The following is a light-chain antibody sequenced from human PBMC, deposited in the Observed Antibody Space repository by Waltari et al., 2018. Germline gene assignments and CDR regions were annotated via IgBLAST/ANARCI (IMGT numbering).Light chain of an antibody. CDR1: DIGPRS. V-gene: IGLV3-21*03. Sequence: SYVLTQPPSVSVAPGKTARIPCGGNDIGPRSVHGYQQKPGQAPVLVVFDVSARPSGIPERFSGSNSANTATLTISRVEAGDEADYYCHVWDTRTDHVVFGGGTKLTVL. CDR3: HVWDTRTDHVV. CDR2: DVS. J-gene: IGLJ2*01.